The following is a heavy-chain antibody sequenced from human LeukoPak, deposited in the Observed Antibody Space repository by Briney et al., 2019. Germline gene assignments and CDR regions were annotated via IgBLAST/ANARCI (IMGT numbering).Heavy chain of an antibody. CDR2: IWYDGCNK. Sequence: GGSLRLSCAASGFTFSSYGMQWVRQAPGKGVEGVAVIWYDGCNKYYADSVKGRFTISRDNSKNTLYLQMNSLRAEDTAVYYCAKIGVQLWLLDYYYYMDVWGKGTTVTVSS. J-gene: IGHJ6*03. V-gene: IGHV3-33*06. D-gene: IGHD5-18*01. CDR3: AKIGVQLWLLDYYYYMDV. CDR1: GFTFSSYG.